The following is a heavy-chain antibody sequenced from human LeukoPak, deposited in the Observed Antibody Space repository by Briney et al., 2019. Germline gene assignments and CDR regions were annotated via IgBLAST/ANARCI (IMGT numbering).Heavy chain of an antibody. D-gene: IGHD6-19*01. CDR3: VPIAVAGTKAFDH. CDR1: GFTFSNYN. J-gene: IGHJ4*02. CDR2: ISTSRTTI. V-gene: IGHV3-48*04. Sequence: TGGSLRLSCAVSGFTFSNYNMNWVRQAPGKGLEWVSYISTSRTTIYYADSVKGRFTISRDNAKNSLYLQMNSLRAEDTAVYYCVPIAVAGTKAFDHWGQGTLVTVSS.